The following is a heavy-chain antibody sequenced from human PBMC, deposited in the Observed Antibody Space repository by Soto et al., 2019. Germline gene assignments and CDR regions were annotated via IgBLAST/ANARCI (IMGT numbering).Heavy chain of an antibody. D-gene: IGHD3-16*02. CDR3: ARQNLEITFGGVIAKDFDY. Sequence: SETLSLTCTVSGGSISSSSYYWGWIRQPPGKGLEWIGSIYYSGSTYYNPSLKSRVTISVDTSKNQFSLKLSSVTAADTAVYYCARQNLEITFGGVIAKDFDYWGQGTLVTVSS. J-gene: IGHJ4*02. CDR1: GGSISSSSYY. CDR2: IYYSGST. V-gene: IGHV4-39*01.